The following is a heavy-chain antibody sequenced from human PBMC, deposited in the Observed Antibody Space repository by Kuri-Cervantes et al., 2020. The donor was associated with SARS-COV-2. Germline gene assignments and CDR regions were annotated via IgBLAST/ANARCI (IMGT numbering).Heavy chain of an antibody. CDR2: ISYDGSNK. CDR3: ARDPTPGIAVAGPWGNFDY. CDR1: RFSFSSYT. Sequence: GESLKISCAASRFSFSSYTLHWVRQAPGKGLECVAVISYDGSNKYYADSVKGRFTISRDNSKNTLYLQMNSLRAEDTAVYYCARDPTPGIAVAGPWGNFDYWGQGTLVTVSS. D-gene: IGHD6-19*01. V-gene: IGHV3-30-3*01. J-gene: IGHJ4*02.